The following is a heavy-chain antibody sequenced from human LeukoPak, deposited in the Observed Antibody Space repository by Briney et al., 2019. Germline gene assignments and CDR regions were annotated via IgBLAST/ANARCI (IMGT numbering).Heavy chain of an antibody. CDR3: ATSPAVAGTG. CDR1: GFTFSSYS. V-gene: IGHV3-21*01. Sequence: PGGSLRLSCAASGFTFSSYSMNWVRQAPGKGLEWVSSISSSSSYIYYADSVKGRFTISRDNAKNSLYLQMNSLRAEDTAVYYCATSPAVAGTGRGQGTLVTVSS. CDR2: ISSSSSYI. D-gene: IGHD6-19*01. J-gene: IGHJ1*01.